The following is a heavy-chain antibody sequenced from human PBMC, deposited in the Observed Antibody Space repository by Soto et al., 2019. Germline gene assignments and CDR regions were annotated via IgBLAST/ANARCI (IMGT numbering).Heavy chain of an antibody. D-gene: IGHD3-22*01. CDR3: AKDVKAYYYDSSGYVRGGYFDY. CDR2: ISGSGGST. V-gene: IGHV3-23*01. CDR1: GFTFSSYA. J-gene: IGHJ4*02. Sequence: EVQLLESGGGLVQPGGSLRLSCAASGFTFSSYAMSWVRQAPGKGLEWVSAISGSGGSTYYADSVKGRFTISRDNSKNTLYLQMNSLRAEDTAVYYCAKDVKAYYYDSSGYVRGGYFDYWGQGTLVTVSS.